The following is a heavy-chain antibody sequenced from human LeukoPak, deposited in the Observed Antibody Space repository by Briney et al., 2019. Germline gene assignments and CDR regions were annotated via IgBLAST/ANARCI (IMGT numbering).Heavy chain of an antibody. V-gene: IGHV1-69*13. J-gene: IGHJ6*02. Sequence: SVKVSCKASGGTFSSYAISWVRQAPGQGLEWMGGIIPIFGTANYAQKFQGRVTITADESTGTAYMELSSLRSEDTAVYYCARVLYDFWSGYPDPYYYYGMDVWGQGTTVTVSS. CDR2: IIPIFGTA. CDR3: ARVLYDFWSGYPDPYYYYGMDV. D-gene: IGHD3-3*01. CDR1: GGTFSSYA.